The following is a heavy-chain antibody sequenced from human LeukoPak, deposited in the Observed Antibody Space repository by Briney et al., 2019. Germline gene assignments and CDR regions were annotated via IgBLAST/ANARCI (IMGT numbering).Heavy chain of an antibody. CDR2: MYYSGST. Sequence: SETLSLTCTVSGGSISSRSYYWGWIRQPPGKGLEWIGSMYYSGSTDYNPSLKSRVTISIDTSKNQFSLKLSSVTAADTAVYYCARETYYSGSGSYDLRGGPLHYYYYGMDVWGQGTTVTVSS. J-gene: IGHJ6*02. CDR1: GGSISSRSYY. D-gene: IGHD3-10*01. V-gene: IGHV4-39*07. CDR3: ARETYYSGSGSYDLRGGPLHYYYYGMDV.